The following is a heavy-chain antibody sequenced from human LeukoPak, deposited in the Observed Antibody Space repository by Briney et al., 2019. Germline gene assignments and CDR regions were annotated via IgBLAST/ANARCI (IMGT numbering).Heavy chain of an antibody. CDR2: IDGSSSHI. CDR1: GFSFSNYA. Sequence: GGSLRLSCAASGFSFSNYAMNWVRQAPGKGLEWVSSIDGSSSHIYYADSVKGRFTISRDNTKSSLYLQMNSLRVEDMAVYYCARGYCGGDCYGDWGQGTLSPSPQ. CDR3: ARGYCGGDCYGD. J-gene: IGHJ1*01. D-gene: IGHD2-21*02. V-gene: IGHV3-21*01.